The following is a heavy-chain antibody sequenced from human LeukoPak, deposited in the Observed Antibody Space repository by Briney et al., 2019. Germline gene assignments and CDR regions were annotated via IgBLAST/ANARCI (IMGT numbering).Heavy chain of an antibody. Sequence: SETLSLTCTVSGGSISSYYWSWLRQPPGQGLDWIGYIYYSGSTNYNPSLKRRAIISVDTSKNQFSLKLSSVTAADTAVHYCARSSMDGSVYSGYDYYFDYWGQGTLVTVSS. CDR3: ARSSMDGSVYSGYDYYFDY. CDR1: GGSISSYY. CDR2: IYYSGST. J-gene: IGHJ4*02. D-gene: IGHD5-12*01. V-gene: IGHV4-59*01.